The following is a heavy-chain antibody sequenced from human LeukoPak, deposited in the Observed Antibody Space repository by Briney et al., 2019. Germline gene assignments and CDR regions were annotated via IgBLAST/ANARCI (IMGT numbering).Heavy chain of an antibody. V-gene: IGHV4-39*07. J-gene: IGHJ4*02. CDR1: GGSISSSTYY. D-gene: IGHD4-23*01. CDR2: IYYSGST. CDR3: ASHYGGNAPHY. Sequence: SETLSLTCTVSGGSISSSTYYWGWIRQPPGKGLEWIGSIYYSGSTYYNPSLKSRVTISVDTSKNQFSLKLSSVTAADTAVYYCASHYGGNAPHYWGQGTLVTVSS.